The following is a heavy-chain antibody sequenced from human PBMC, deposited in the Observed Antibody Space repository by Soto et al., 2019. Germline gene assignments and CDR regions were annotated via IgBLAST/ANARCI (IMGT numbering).Heavy chain of an antibody. D-gene: IGHD3-10*01. CDR3: AHSKRVRGVTPNYYYYMHV. J-gene: IGHJ6*03. CDR1: GFSLSTSGVG. Sequence: SGPTLVNPTQTLTLTCTFSGFSLSTSGVGVGWIRQPPGKALEWLALIYWDDDKRYSPSLKSRLTITKDTSKNQVVLTMTNMDPVDTATYYCAHSKRVRGVTPNYYYYMHVWGKGTTVTVSS. CDR2: IYWDDDK. V-gene: IGHV2-5*02.